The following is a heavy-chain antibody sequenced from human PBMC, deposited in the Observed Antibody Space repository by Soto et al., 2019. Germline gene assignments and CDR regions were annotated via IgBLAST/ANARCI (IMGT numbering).Heavy chain of an antibody. J-gene: IGHJ4*02. CDR1: GFTFSSYA. V-gene: IGHV3-23*01. CDR3: AKLENYYDSSGYYSYYFDY. D-gene: IGHD3-22*01. CDR2: ISGSGGST. Sequence: GGCLRLSCAASGFTFSSYAMSWVRQAPGKGLEWVSAISGSGGSTYYADSVKGRFTISRDNSKNTLYLQMNSLRAEDTAVYYCAKLENYYDSSGYYSYYFDYWGQGTLVTVSS.